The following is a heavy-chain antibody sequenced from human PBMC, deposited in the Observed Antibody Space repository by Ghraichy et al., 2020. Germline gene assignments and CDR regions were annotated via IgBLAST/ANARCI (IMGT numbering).Heavy chain of an antibody. CDR1: GFTVSSNY. J-gene: IGHJ2*01. CDR3: ARGLSGSYSKSSYWYFDL. Sequence: GGSLRLSCAASGFTVSSNYISWVRQAPGKGLEWVSVIYSGGSTYYADSVKGRFTISRHNSKNTLYLQMNSLRAEDTAVYYCARGLSGSYSKSSYWYFDLWGRGTLVTVSS. D-gene: IGHD1-26*01. V-gene: IGHV3-53*04. CDR2: IYSGGST.